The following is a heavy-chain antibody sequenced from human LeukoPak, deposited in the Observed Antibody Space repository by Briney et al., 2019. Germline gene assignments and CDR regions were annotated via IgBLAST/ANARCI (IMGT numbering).Heavy chain of an antibody. D-gene: IGHD3-3*01. V-gene: IGHV4-59*12. J-gene: IGHJ6*02. CDR1: GGSISSYY. Sequence: SETLSLTCTVSGGSISSYYWSWIRQPPGKGLEWIGYIYYSGSTNYNPSLKSRVTISVDTSKNQFSLKLSSVTAADTAVYYCARGHYDFWSGYFTTKYYYGMDVWGQGTTVTVSS. CDR3: ARGHYDFWSGYFTTKYYYGMDV. CDR2: IYYSGST.